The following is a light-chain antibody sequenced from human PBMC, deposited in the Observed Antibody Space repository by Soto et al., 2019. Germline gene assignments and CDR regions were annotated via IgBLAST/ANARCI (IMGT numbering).Light chain of an antibody. CDR2: GAS. J-gene: IGKJ5*01. CDR3: QEYNNWPPST. CDR1: QSVSSN. Sequence: EIVMTQSPATLSVSPGERATLSCRASQSVSSNLAWYQQKPGQAPRLLIYGASTRATGIPARFSGSGSGTEFTLNISSLQSEDFAFYYCQEYNNWPPSTLGKGTRLEIK. V-gene: IGKV3-15*01.